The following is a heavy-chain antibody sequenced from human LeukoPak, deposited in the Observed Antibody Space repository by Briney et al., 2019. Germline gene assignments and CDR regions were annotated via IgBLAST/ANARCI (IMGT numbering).Heavy chain of an antibody. CDR1: GYTFTIYL. CDR3: ARTNPSKGYFDH. J-gene: IGHJ4*02. CDR2: ISGYNGNT. D-gene: IGHD1-14*01. Sequence: ASVKVSCKASGYTFTIYLITCVRQAPGQGLEWMGRISGYNGNTNYAQKLQGRVTMTRDTSTSTAYMELRSLRSDDTAVYYCARTNPSKGYFDHWGQGTRVTVSS. V-gene: IGHV1-18*01.